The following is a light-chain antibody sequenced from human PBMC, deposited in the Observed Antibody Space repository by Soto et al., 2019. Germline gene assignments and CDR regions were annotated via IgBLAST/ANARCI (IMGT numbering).Light chain of an antibody. J-gene: IGLJ2*01. V-gene: IGLV2-23*01. CDR2: EGS. Sequence: QSALTQPASVSGSPGQSITISCTGTSSDVGSYNLVSWYQQHPGKAPKLMIYEGSKRPSGVSNRFSGSKSDNTASLTISGLQAEDEADYYCCSYVGSSTSVVFGGGTKLTVL. CDR1: SSDVGSYNL. CDR3: CSYVGSSTSVV.